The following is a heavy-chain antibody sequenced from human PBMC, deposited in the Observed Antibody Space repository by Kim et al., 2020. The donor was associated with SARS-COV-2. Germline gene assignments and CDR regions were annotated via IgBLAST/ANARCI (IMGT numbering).Heavy chain of an antibody. V-gene: IGHV3-33*01. CDR3: ASNWYFDL. CDR2: GSNK. Sequence: GSNKYYADSVKGRFTISRDNSKNTLYLQMNSLRAEDTAVYYCASNWYFDLWGRGTLVTVSS. J-gene: IGHJ2*01.